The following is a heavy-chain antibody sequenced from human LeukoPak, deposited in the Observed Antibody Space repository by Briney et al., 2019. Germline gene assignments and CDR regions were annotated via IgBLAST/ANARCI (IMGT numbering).Heavy chain of an antibody. CDR3: ARGGLNALEAFDI. Sequence: PGGSLRLSCAASGFSFSGYWMYWVRQAPGKGLVWVSLINGDGSSTNYADSVKGRFTISRDNAKNTLYLQMNSLRAEDTAVYYCARGGLNALEAFDIWGQGTLVTVCS. J-gene: IGHJ3*02. CDR1: GFSFSGYW. V-gene: IGHV3-74*01. D-gene: IGHD1-1*01. CDR2: INGDGSST.